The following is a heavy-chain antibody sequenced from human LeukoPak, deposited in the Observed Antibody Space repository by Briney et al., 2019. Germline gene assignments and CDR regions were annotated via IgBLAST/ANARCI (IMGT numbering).Heavy chain of an antibody. J-gene: IGHJ4*02. CDR1: GYTFTGYY. V-gene: IGHV1-2*02. CDR3: ARDWLARGGSGSPGYFDY. CDR2: INPNSGGT. Sequence: ASVKVSCKASGYTFTGYYMHWVRQAPGQGLEWMGWINPNSGGTNYAQKFQGRVTMTRDTSISTAYMELSRLRSDDTAVYYCARDWLARGGSGSPGYFDYWGQGTLVTVSS. D-gene: IGHD3-10*01.